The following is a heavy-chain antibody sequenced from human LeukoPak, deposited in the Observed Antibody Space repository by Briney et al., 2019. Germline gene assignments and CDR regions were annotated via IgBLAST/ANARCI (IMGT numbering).Heavy chain of an antibody. CDR3: AGRESSGSSWGY. Sequence: PSETLSLTCTVSGGSISRSGYCWDWIRQPPGKGLEWIATIYYSGSTYYSPSLKSRVTMSGDTSKNQLSLNLNSVTAADTAVYYCAGRESSGSSWGYWGQGALVTVSS. V-gene: IGHV4-39*01. J-gene: IGHJ4*02. CDR2: IYYSGST. CDR1: GGSISRSGYC. D-gene: IGHD3-10*01.